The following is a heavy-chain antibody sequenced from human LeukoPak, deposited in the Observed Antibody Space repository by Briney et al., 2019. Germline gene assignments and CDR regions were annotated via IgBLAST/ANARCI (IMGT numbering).Heavy chain of an antibody. J-gene: IGHJ5*02. CDR1: GYSISCGYY. V-gene: IGHV4-38-2*01. CDR3: ARHIAVAALGFDP. D-gene: IGHD6-19*01. CDR2: IYHSGST. Sequence: SETLSLTCAVSGYSISCGYYWGWIRQPPGKGLEWIGSIYHSGSTYYNPSLKSPVTISVDTSKNQFSLKPSSVTAADTAVYYCARHIAVAALGFDPWGQGTLVTVSS.